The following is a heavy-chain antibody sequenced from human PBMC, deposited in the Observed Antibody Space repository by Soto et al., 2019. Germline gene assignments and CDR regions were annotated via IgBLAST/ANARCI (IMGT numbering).Heavy chain of an antibody. D-gene: IGHD5-12*01. J-gene: IGHJ6*02. CDR1: GFTFSSYN. CDR2: ISSSSSYI. Sequence: EVQLVESGGGLVKPGGSLRLSCAASGFTFSSYNMNWVRQAPGKGLEWVSSISSSSSYIYYADSVKGRFTISRDNAKKSLYLQMNSRRAEDTAVYYWASTRRDGYNNYYYYYGMDVWGQGTTVTVSS. CDR3: ASTRRDGYNNYYYYYGMDV. V-gene: IGHV3-21*01.